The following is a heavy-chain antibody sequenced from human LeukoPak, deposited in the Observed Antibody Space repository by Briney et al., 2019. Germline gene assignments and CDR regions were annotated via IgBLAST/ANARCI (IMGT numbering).Heavy chain of an antibody. J-gene: IGHJ4*02. V-gene: IGHV3-15*04. CDR3: TTGIRGD. Sequence: PGGSLRLSCAVSGFPFSGFWMSWSRQAPGKGLEWVGRIASKTDGGTTDYAAPVKGRFTISRDDSKNTLFLQMNSLKTEDTAVYYCTTGIRGDCGQGTLVTVSS. CDR1: GFPFSGFW. CDR2: IASKTDGGTT.